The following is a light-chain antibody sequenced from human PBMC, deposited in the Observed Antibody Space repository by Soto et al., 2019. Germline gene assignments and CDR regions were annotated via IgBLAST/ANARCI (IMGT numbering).Light chain of an antibody. J-gene: IGKJ1*01. Sequence: DIQMTQSPSSLSASVGDRVTITCRASQSISSYLNWYQQKPGKPPKLLIYAVSSFQSGVQSRFSGSGSGTDFSLTITSLQPEDFATYYCQQTYSTPRTFGQGTKVEIK. CDR1: QSISSY. CDR2: AVS. CDR3: QQTYSTPRT. V-gene: IGKV1-39*01.